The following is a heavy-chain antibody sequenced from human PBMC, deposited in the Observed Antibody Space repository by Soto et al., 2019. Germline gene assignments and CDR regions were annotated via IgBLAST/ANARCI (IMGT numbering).Heavy chain of an antibody. CDR2: ISSSGSNP. D-gene: IGHD2-2*02. V-gene: IGHV3-23*01. CDR1: GFTFSNYA. Sequence: GGSLRLSCAASGFTFSNYAMSWVRQAPGKGLEWVAAISSSGSNPYYADSVKGRFTLSRDNSKNTLYLQMNSLRAEDTAVYYCAKDGPEIYCSSTSCYNYFDYWGQGTLVTVSS. J-gene: IGHJ4*02. CDR3: AKDGPEIYCSSTSCYNYFDY.